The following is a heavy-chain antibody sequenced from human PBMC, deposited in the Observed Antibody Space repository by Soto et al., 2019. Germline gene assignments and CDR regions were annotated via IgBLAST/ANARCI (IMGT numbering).Heavy chain of an antibody. Sequence: SETLSLTCTVSGGSISSYYWSWIRQPPGKGLEWIGYIYYSGSTNYNPSLKSRVTISVDTSKNQFSLKLSSVTAADTAVYYCARDFVKGTGTTSGMDVWGQGTTVTVSS. V-gene: IGHV4-59*01. CDR1: GGSISSYY. D-gene: IGHD1-1*01. CDR2: IYYSGST. J-gene: IGHJ6*02. CDR3: ARDFVKGTGTTSGMDV.